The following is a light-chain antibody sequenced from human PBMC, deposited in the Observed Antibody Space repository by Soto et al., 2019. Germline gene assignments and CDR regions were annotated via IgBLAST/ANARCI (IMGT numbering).Light chain of an antibody. J-gene: IGLJ1*01. CDR1: SSDMGGYNY. Sequence: QSVLTQPASVSGSPGQSITISCTGTSSDMGGYNYVSCYQQHPGNAPKLMIYEVGNRPAVVSILFSCSGSGRTASPTTSRRAAEAGSAYYVSGYTTGFALYVFGAGTKVTV. V-gene: IGLV2-14*01. CDR3: SGYTTGFALYV. CDR2: EVG.